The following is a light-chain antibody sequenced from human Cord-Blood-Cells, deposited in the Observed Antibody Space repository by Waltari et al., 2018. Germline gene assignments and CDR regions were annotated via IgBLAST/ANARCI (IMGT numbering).Light chain of an antibody. CDR2: RSN. CDR1: SSNIGSNY. CDR3: AAWDDSLSGVV. Sequence: QSVLTQPPSASGTPGQRVTISCSGSSSNIGSNYVYWYQQLPGTAPNLLLYRSNQRPSWVPDRFSGSKSGTSASLAISGLRSEDEADYYCAAWDDSLSGVVFGGGTKLTVL. J-gene: IGLJ2*01. V-gene: IGLV1-47*01.